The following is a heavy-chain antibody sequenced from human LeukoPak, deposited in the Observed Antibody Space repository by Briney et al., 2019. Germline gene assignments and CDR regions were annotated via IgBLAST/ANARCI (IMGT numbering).Heavy chain of an antibody. D-gene: IGHD5-18*01. Sequence: GGSLRLSCETSGLTFTSYIMHWVRQAPGKGLEWVSSVSGSGAYIYYADSVKGRFTISRDNSKNTLYLQMNSLRAEHTAVYYCAKGGYSYPFDYRGQGTLVTVSS. CDR3: AKGGYSYPFDY. V-gene: IGHV3-23*01. CDR1: GLTFTSYI. J-gene: IGHJ4*02. CDR2: VSGSGAYI.